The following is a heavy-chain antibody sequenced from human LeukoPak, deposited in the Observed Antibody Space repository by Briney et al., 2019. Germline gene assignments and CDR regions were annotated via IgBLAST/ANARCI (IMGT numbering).Heavy chain of an antibody. CDR3: ARYDYGTNPRNFFVY. CDR2: IYSADSDT. V-gene: IGHV5-51*01. CDR1: GYSFTSYW. Sequence: GESLKISCKGSGYSFTSYWIGWVRQMPGKGLEWMGIIYSADSDTRYSPSFQGQVIISADKSISTAYLQWSSLKASDTAMYYCARYDYGTNPRNFFVYWGQGTLVTVSS. J-gene: IGHJ4*02. D-gene: IGHD4-17*01.